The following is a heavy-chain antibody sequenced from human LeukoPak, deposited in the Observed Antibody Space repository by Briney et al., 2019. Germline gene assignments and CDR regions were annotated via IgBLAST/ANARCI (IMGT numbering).Heavy chain of an antibody. D-gene: IGHD4-23*01. CDR1: GFTVSSNS. J-gene: IGHJ4*02. CDR2: IYSDNT. CDR3: AKVGPRGGTVGSSDN. Sequence: HAGGSLRLSCTVSGFTVSSNSMSWVRQAPGKGLEWVSFIYSDNTHYSDSVKGRFTISRDNSKNTLYLQMNSLRAEDTAVYYCAKVGPRGGTVGSSDNWGQGTLVTVSS. V-gene: IGHV3-53*01.